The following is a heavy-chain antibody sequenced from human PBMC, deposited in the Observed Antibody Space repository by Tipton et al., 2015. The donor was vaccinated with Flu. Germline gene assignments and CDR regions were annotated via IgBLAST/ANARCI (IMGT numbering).Heavy chain of an antibody. CDR3: ARRDYSNYVSEPKNWFDP. V-gene: IGHV4-38-2*01. Sequence: TLSLTCAVSGDSISSDFYWAWIRQFPGKGLEWIGTVSRTGSTIYNASLRSRVTISLDGPRGRFSLRLTSVTAADTAVYYCARRDYSNYVSEPKNWFDPWGQGVLVTVSS. D-gene: IGHD4-11*01. J-gene: IGHJ5*02. CDR1: GDSISSDFY. CDR2: VSRTGST.